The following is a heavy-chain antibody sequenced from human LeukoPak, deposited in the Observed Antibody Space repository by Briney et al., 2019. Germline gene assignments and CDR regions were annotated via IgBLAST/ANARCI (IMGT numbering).Heavy chain of an antibody. CDR1: GFTFSSYE. D-gene: IGHD1-7*01. J-gene: IGHJ4*02. CDR3: ARELSGTTSYYFDY. CDR2: ISTSGNTR. V-gene: IGHV3-48*03. Sequence: GGSLRLSCAASGFTFSSYEMNWVREAPGKGLEWVSYISTSGNTRYYADSVKGRFTISRDNAKNSLYLQMNSLRVEDTAVYYCARELSGTTSYYFDYWGQGTLVTVSS.